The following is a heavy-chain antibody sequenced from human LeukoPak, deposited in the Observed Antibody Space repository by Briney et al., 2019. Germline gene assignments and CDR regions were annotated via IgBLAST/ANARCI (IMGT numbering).Heavy chain of an antibody. CDR3: ARDRRATGWFDP. D-gene: IGHD1-26*01. J-gene: IGHJ5*02. CDR1: GYTFTSYD. V-gene: IGHV1-8*01. CDR2: MNPNSGNT. Sequence: ASVKVSCKASGYTFTSYDINWVRQATGQGLEWMGWMNPNSGNTGYAQKFQGRVTMTRNTSISTAYMELSSLRSEDTAVYYCARDRRATGWFDPWGQGTLVTVSS.